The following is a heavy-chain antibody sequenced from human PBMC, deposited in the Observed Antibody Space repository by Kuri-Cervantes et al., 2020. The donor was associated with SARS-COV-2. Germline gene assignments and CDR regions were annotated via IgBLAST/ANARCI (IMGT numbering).Heavy chain of an antibody. J-gene: IGHJ4*02. V-gene: IGHV1-2*04. D-gene: IGHD3-10*01. CDR2: LNPNTGGT. CDR3: ARGEAARGLMVVFKWRGAGPLHF. Sequence: AAVKDSCKASGYALTDYYIHWVRQAPGQGLEWMGWLNPNTGGTNYAQKFQGWVTMTRDTSLTTAYMELTRLTSDDSAVYFCARGEAARGLMVVFKWRGAGPLHFWGQGTLVTVSS. CDR1: GYALTDYY.